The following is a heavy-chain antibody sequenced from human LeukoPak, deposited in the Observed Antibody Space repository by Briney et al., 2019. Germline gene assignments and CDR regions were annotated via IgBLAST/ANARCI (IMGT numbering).Heavy chain of an antibody. CDR1: GFTFSSYA. J-gene: IGHJ6*02. CDR3: ASRLGSYYYGMDV. Sequence: GGSLRLSCAASGFTFSSYAMSWVRQAPGKGLEWVSAISGGGGSTYYADSVKGRFTISRDNSKSTLYLQMNSLRAEDTAVYYCASRLGSYYYGMDVWGQGITVTVSS. D-gene: IGHD3-10*01. V-gene: IGHV3-23*01. CDR2: ISGGGGST.